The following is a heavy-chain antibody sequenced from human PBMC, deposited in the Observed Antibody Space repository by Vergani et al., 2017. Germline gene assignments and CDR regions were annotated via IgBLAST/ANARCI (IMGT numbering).Heavy chain of an antibody. Sequence: QVQLVQSGAEVKKPGSSVKVSCKASGGTFSSYAISWVRQAPGQGLEWMGGIIPIFGTANYAQKLQGRVTITADESTSTAYMELRSLRSEDTAVYYCARGTVDYYGSGSFGLDAFDIWGQGTMVTVSS. V-gene: IGHV1-69*01. CDR3: ARGTVDYYGSGSFGLDAFDI. CDR1: GGTFSSYA. J-gene: IGHJ3*02. D-gene: IGHD3-10*01. CDR2: IIPIFGTA.